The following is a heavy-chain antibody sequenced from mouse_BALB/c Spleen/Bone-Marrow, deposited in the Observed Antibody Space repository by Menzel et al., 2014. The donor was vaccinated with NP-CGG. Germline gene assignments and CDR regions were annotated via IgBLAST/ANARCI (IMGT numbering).Heavy chain of an antibody. CDR3: ARWLLRAMDY. V-gene: IGHV7-3*02. D-gene: IGHD2-3*01. J-gene: IGHJ4*01. Sequence: VQLQQSGGGLVQPGGSQRLSCATSGFTFTDYYMSWVRQPPGKALEWLGFIRNKANGYTTEYSASVKGRFTISRDNSQSILYLQMNTLRAEDSATYYCARWLLRAMDYWGQGTSVTVSS. CDR2: IRNKANGYTT. CDR1: GFTFTDYY.